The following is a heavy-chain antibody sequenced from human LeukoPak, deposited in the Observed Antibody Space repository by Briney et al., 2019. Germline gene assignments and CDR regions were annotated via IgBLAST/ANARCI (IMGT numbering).Heavy chain of an antibody. J-gene: IGHJ4*02. CDR2: IYYSGST. CDR3: ARGHSSDY. Sequence: PSETLSLTCTVSGGSISSSCYYWGWIRQPPGKGLEWIGSIYYSGSTYYNPSLKSRVTISVDTSKNQFSLKLSSVTAADTAVYYCARGHSSDYWGQGTLVTVSS. V-gene: IGHV4-39*01. CDR1: GGSISSSCYY. D-gene: IGHD6-13*01.